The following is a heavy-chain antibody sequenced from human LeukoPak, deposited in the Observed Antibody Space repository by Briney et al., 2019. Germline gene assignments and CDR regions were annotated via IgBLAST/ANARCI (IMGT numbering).Heavy chain of an antibody. CDR1: GFTFSGSA. CDR2: IDKKDKGYATAT. J-gene: IGHJ5*02. D-gene: IGHD1-26*01. V-gene: IGHV3-73*01. CDR3: TRDSGSYNWFDP. Sequence: GGSLRLSCAASGFTFSGSAIHWVRQSSGKGREWVGQIDKKDKGYATATAYAASVTGRFTIYRDDSINTAYLQMKSLRTEDTALYYCTRDSGSYNWFDPWGQGTLVTVSS.